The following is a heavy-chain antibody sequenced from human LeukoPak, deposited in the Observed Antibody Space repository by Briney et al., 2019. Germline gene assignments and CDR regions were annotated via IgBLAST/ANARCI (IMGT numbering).Heavy chain of an antibody. CDR1: GGSFSGYY. CDR2: INHSGST. CDR3: ARGSLRIKTGYNWFDP. Sequence: SETLSLTCAVYGGSFSGYYWSWIRQPPGKGLEWIGEINHSGSTNYNPSLKSRVTISVDTSKNQFSLKLSSVTAADTAVYYCARGSLRIKTGYNWFDPWGQGTLVTVSS. J-gene: IGHJ5*02. D-gene: IGHD1-14*01. V-gene: IGHV4-34*01.